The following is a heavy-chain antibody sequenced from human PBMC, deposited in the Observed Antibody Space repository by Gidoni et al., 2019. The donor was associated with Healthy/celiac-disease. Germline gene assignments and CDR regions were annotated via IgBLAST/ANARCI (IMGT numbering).Heavy chain of an antibody. CDR2: ISSSSSTI. D-gene: IGHD1-26*01. CDR1: GFTFSSYS. Sequence: EVQLVESGGGLVQPGGSLRLSCPASGFTFSSYSMNWVRQAPGKGLEWVSYISSSSSTIYYADSVKGRFTISRDNAKNSLYLQMNSLRAEDTAVYYCARDRVLGGSYQPEYFQHWGQGTLVTVSS. CDR3: ARDRVLGGSYQPEYFQH. V-gene: IGHV3-48*04. J-gene: IGHJ1*01.